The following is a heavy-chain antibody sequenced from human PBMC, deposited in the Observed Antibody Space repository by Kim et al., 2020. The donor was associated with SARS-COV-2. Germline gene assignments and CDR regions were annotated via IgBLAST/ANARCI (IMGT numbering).Heavy chain of an antibody. J-gene: IGHJ5*02. V-gene: IGHV4-39*01. D-gene: IGHD6-13*01. Sequence: SETLSLTCTVSGGSISSSSYYWGWIRQPPGKGLEWIGSIYYSGSTYYNPSLKSRATISVDTSKNQFSLKLSSVTAADTAVYYCARHPGYSSSWYLDHWGQGTLVTVSS. CDR3: ARHPGYSSSWYLDH. CDR2: IYYSGST. CDR1: GGSISSSSYY.